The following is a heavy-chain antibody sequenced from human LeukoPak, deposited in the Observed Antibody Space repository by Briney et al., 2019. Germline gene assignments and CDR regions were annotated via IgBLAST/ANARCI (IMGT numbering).Heavy chain of an antibody. CDR3: ATLAVAGTWSDY. J-gene: IGHJ4*02. CDR2: IYYSGST. Sequence: SETLSLTCTVSGGSISSGDYYWSWIRQPPGKGLEWIGYIYYSGSTYYNPSLKSRVTISVDTSKNQFSLKLSFVTAADTAVYYCATLAVAGTWSDYWGQGTLVTVSS. D-gene: IGHD6-19*01. V-gene: IGHV4-30-4*08. CDR1: GGSISSGDYY.